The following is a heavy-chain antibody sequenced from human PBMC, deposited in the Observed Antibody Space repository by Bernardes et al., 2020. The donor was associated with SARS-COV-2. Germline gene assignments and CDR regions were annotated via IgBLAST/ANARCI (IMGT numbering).Heavy chain of an antibody. V-gene: IGHV3-23*01. CDR3: ATNLGIRDY. CDR1: GLTFSNSA. Sequence: VGSLRLSCAASGLTFSNSAMNWVRQAPGQGLAWVSGLSGSGDATYYADSVKDRFIISRDNSKNTFFLLMISLRAEDTALYYCATNLGIRDYWGRGTVVTVSS. J-gene: IGHJ4*02. CDR2: LSGSGDAT. D-gene: IGHD7-27*01.